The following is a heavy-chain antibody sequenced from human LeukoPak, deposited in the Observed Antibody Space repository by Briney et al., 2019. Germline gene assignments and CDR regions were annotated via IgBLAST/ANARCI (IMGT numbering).Heavy chain of an antibody. CDR3: ARVGYGSGSYCTGTLEY. CDR1: GGSISSGGYY. Sequence: SQTLSLTCTVSGGSISSGGYYWSWIRQHPGKGLEWIGCIYYSGSTYYNPSLKSRVTISVDTSKNQFSLKLSSVTAADTAVYYCARVGYGSGSYCTGTLEYWGQGTLVTVSS. CDR2: IYYSGST. D-gene: IGHD3-10*01. V-gene: IGHV4-31*03. J-gene: IGHJ4*02.